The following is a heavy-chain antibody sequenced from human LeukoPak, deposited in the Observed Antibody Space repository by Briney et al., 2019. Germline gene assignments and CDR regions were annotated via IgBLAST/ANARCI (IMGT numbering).Heavy chain of an antibody. V-gene: IGHV1-69*04. Sequence: GSSVKVSCKASGGTFSSYAISWVRQAPGQGLEWMGRIIPILGIANYAQRFQGRVTITADKSTTTAYMELNSLRSEDTAVYYCARVPPFYDSSGYYPQPLDYWGQGTLVTVSS. CDR2: IIPILGIA. J-gene: IGHJ4*02. D-gene: IGHD3-22*01. CDR1: GGTFSSYA. CDR3: ARVPPFYDSSGYYPQPLDY.